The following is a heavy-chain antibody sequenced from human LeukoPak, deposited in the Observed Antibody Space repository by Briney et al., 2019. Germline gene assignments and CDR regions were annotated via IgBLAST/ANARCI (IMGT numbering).Heavy chain of an antibody. Sequence: PGRSLRLSCAASGFTFSSYVMHWVRQAPGKGLECVAVISSDGSDKYYADSVKGRFTISRDNSKNTLYLQMNSLRAGDTAVYYCAKYKVAVPGAFDHWGQGTLVTVSS. D-gene: IGHD1-1*01. CDR2: ISSDGSDK. CDR1: GFTFSSYV. V-gene: IGHV3-30*04. CDR3: AKYKVAVPGAFDH. J-gene: IGHJ5*02.